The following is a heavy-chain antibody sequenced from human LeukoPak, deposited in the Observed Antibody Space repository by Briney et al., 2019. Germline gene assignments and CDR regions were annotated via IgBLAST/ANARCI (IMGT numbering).Heavy chain of an antibody. J-gene: IGHJ4*02. CDR2: INHSGST. D-gene: IGHD3-9*01. V-gene: IGHV4-34*01. CDR1: GGSFSGYY. CDR3: ASGGPQNYDILTGYHYFDY. Sequence: PSETLSLTCAVYGGSFSGYYWCWIRQPPGKGLEWIGEINHSGSTNYNPSLKSRATISVDTSKNQFSLKLSSVTAADTAVYYCASGGPQNYDILTGYHYFDYWGQGTLVTVSS.